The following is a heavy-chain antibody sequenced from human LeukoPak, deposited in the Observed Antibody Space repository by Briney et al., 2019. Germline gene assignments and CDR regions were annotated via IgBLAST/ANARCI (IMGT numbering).Heavy chain of an antibody. J-gene: IGHJ4*02. CDR2: INPSGGST. V-gene: IGHV1-46*01. Sequence: GAPVKVSXKASGYTFTSYYMHWVRQAPGQGLEWMGIINPSGGSTSYAQKFQGRVTMTRDTSTSTVYMELSSLRSEDTAVYYCARFSSGWYDYWGQGTLVTVSS. CDR3: ARFSSGWYDY. D-gene: IGHD6-19*01. CDR1: GYTFTSYY.